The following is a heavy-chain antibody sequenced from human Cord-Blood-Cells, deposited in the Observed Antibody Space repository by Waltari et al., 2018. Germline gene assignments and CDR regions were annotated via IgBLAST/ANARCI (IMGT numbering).Heavy chain of an antibody. V-gene: IGHV4-34*01. CDR1: GGSFRGYY. J-gene: IGHJ4*02. CDR3: ARGGCSSTSCYYFDY. D-gene: IGHD2-2*01. CDR2: INHSGST. Sequence: QVQLQQWGAGLLQPSETLSLTCAVYGGSFRGYYWSWIRHPPGKGLEWFGEINHSGSTNYNPSLKSRVTISVDTSKNQFSLKLSSVTAADTAVYYCARGGCSSTSCYYFDYWGQGTLVTVSS.